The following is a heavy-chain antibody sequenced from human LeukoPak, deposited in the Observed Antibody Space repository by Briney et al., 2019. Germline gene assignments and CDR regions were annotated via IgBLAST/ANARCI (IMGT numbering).Heavy chain of an antibody. J-gene: IGHJ3*02. D-gene: IGHD5-18*01. Sequence: SGTLSLTCAVSGGSISSSDWWSWVRPPPGKGLEWIGSIYYSGSTYYNPSLKSRVTMSVDTSKNQFSLKLSSVTAADTAVYYCARGYSYGYDDAFDIWGQGTMVTVSS. CDR3: ARGYSYGYDDAFDI. CDR1: GGSISSSDW. CDR2: IYYSGST. V-gene: IGHV4-4*02.